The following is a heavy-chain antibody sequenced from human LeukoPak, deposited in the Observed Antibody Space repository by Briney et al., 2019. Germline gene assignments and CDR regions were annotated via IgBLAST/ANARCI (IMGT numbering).Heavy chain of an antibody. CDR1: GFTFSSYA. D-gene: IGHD3-22*01. Sequence: GGSLRLSCAASGFTFSSYAMSWVRQAPGKGLEWVSAISGSGGSTYYADSVKGRFTISRDNSKNTLYLQMNSLRAEDTAAYYCAKTAYYYDSRGYFNYFDYWGQGTLVTVSS. J-gene: IGHJ4*02. CDR2: ISGSGGST. CDR3: AKTAYYYDSRGYFNYFDY. V-gene: IGHV3-23*01.